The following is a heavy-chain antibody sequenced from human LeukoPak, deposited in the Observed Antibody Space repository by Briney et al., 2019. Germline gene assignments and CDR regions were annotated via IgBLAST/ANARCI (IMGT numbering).Heavy chain of an antibody. Sequence: GGSLRLSCAASGFTFSSYWMHWVRQAPGKGLVWVSRINSDGSSTSYADSVKGRFTISRDNSKNILYLQMNSLRAEDTALYFCAQWSRYFDYWGQGTLVTVSS. J-gene: IGHJ4*02. D-gene: IGHD1-26*01. V-gene: IGHV3-74*01. CDR2: INSDGSST. CDR1: GFTFSSYW. CDR3: AQWSRYFDY.